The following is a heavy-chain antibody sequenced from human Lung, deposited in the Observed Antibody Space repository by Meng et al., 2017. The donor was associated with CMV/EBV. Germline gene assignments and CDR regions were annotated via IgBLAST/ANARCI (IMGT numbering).Heavy chain of an antibody. J-gene: IGHJ4*02. CDR1: GGSISSSNW. Sequence: QVQLQEPGPGLAQPSVTMSLTCAVSGGSISSSNWWRWVRQPPGKGLEWIGEIYHSGSTNYNPSLKSRVTISVDKSKNQFSLKLSSVTAADTAVYYCASFPPPGKQWLVTDYWGQGTLVTVSS. CDR2: IYHSGST. CDR3: ASFPPPGKQWLVTDY. D-gene: IGHD6-19*01. V-gene: IGHV4-4*02.